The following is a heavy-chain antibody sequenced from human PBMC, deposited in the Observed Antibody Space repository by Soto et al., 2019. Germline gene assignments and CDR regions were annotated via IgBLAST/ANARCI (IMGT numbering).Heavy chain of an antibody. J-gene: IGHJ4*02. Sequence: SETLSLTCAVYGGSFSGYYWSWIRQPPGKGLEWIGEINHSGSTNYNPSLKSRVTISVDTSKNQFSLKLSSVTAADTAVYYCARGEIAARSSDYWGQGTLVTVSS. CDR1: GGSFSGYY. V-gene: IGHV4-34*01. CDR2: INHSGST. CDR3: ARGEIAARSSDY. D-gene: IGHD6-6*01.